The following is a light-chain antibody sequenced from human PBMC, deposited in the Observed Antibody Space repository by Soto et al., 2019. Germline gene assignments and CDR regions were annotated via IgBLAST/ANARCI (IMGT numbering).Light chain of an antibody. V-gene: IGKV3-20*01. CDR1: QSVSSNY. J-gene: IGKJ1*01. Sequence: EGVLTQSPGTLSLSPGERATLSCRASQSVSSNYLAWYQQKPGQAPRLLIYGASSRATGIPDRFSGSGSGTDFTLTIDRLESEDFAVYFCQQYGDLPWTFGQGTKVDIK. CDR2: GAS. CDR3: QQYGDLPWT.